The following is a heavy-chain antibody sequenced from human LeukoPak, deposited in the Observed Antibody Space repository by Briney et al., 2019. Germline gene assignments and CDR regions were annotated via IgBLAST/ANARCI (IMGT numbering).Heavy chain of an antibody. J-gene: IGHJ4*02. V-gene: IGHV4-59*01. CDR1: GGSISSYY. CDR3: ARDGYSSSWYL. Sequence: SETLSLTCTVSGGSISSYYWSWIRQPPGKGLEWIGYIYYSGSTNYNPSLKSRVTISVDTSKNQFSLKLSSVTAADTAVYYCARDGYSSSWYLWGQGTLVTVSS. D-gene: IGHD6-13*01. CDR2: IYYSGST.